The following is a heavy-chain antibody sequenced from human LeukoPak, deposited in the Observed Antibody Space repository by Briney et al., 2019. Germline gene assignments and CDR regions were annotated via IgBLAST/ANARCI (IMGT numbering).Heavy chain of an antibody. Sequence: SETLSLTCTVSGGSVSSGSYYWSWIRQPPGKGLEWIGEIYDSGSTNYNPSLKSRVTISIDKSKKQFSLTLSSMTAADTAVYYCARNGGNSDFDYWGQGTLVTVSS. D-gene: IGHD4-23*01. J-gene: IGHJ4*02. CDR3: ARNGGNSDFDY. V-gene: IGHV4-61*01. CDR2: IYDSGST. CDR1: GGSVSSGSYY.